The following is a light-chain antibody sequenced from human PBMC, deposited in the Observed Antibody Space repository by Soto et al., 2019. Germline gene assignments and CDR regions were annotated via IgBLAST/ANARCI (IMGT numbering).Light chain of an antibody. Sequence: EIVMTQSPATLSVSPGEXXXXXXXASXXVSSNLAWYQQKPGQAPRLLIYGASTRATGIPARFSGSGSGTEFTLTISSLQSEDFAVYXCQQYNNWPFTFGPGTKVDIK. CDR2: GAS. CDR3: QQYNNWPFT. J-gene: IGKJ3*01. CDR1: XXVSSN. V-gene: IGKV3-15*01.